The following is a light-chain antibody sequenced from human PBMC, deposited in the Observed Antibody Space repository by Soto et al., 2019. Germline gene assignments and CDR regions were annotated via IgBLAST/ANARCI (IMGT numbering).Light chain of an antibody. J-gene: IGLJ1*01. CDR2: EVS. CDR3: SSYTSSNTDV. V-gene: IGLV2-14*01. CDR1: SSDIGSYNF. Sequence: ALTQPASVSGSPGQSITISCTGTSSDIGSYNFVSWYRHHPGKAPKLMIFEVSNRPLGVSNRFSGSKSGNTASLTISGLRAEDEADYYCSSYTSSNTDVFGTGTNVTVL.